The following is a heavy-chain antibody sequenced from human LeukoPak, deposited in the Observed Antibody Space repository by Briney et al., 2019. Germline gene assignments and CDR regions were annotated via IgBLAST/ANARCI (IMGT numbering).Heavy chain of an antibody. D-gene: IGHD3-22*01. CDR3: ARDGGLDSSGPFDY. CDR2: ISYDGSNK. V-gene: IGHV3-30-3*01. J-gene: IGHJ4*02. CDR1: GFTFSSYA. Sequence: GGSLRLSCAASGFTFSSYAMHWVRQAPGKGLEWVAVISYDGSNKYYADSVKGRFTISRDNSKNTLYLQMNSLRAEDTAVYYCARDGGLDSSGPFDYWGQGTLVTVSS.